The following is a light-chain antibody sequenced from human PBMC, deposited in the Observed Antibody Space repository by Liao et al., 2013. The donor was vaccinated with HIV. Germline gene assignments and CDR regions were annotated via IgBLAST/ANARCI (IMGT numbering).Light chain of an antibody. CDR3: EAWYFSTGV. V-gene: IGLV3-1*01. CDR1: KLGDKY. CDR2: QDN. J-gene: IGLJ1*01. Sequence: SYELTHPPSVSVSPGQTASITCSADKLGDKYACWYQQKPGQSPVLVIYQDNKRPSGIHERFSGSNSGNTATLTIRGTQAVDEADYFCEAWYFSTGVFGTGTKVTVL.